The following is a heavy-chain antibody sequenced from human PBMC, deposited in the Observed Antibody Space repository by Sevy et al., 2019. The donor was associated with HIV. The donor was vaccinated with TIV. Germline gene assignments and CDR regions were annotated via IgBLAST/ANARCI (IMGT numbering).Heavy chain of an antibody. J-gene: IGHJ4*02. CDR1: GFTFSTYA. CDR2: ITASGPST. CDR3: AKAMNYETRTGKFDY. Sequence: GGSLRLSCAASGFTFSTYAMSWVRQAPGKGLEWVSAITASGPSTYYADSVKGRFTISRDNSKNTLYLQMNSLRAEDTAVYYCAKAMNYETRTGKFDYWGQGTLVTVSS. V-gene: IGHV3-23*01. D-gene: IGHD1-7*01.